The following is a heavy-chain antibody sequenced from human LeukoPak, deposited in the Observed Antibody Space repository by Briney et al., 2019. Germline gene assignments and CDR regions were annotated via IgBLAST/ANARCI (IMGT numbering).Heavy chain of an antibody. Sequence: GGSLRLSCAASGFTLSSYAMSWVRQAPGKGLQWVSGISSSGGSTYYVDSVKGRFTISRDNSKNTLYLQMNSLRAEDTAVYYCARDKDVGATLLVYWGQGTLVTVSS. CDR2: ISSSGGST. D-gene: IGHD1-26*01. CDR1: GFTLSSYA. J-gene: IGHJ4*02. V-gene: IGHV3-23*01. CDR3: ARDKDVGATLLVY.